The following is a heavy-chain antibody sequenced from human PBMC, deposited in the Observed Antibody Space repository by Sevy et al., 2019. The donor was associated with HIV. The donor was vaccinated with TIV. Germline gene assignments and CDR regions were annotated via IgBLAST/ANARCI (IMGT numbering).Heavy chain of an antibody. CDR2: IYYSGST. Sequence: SETLSLTCSVSGVSISSSSYDWGWIRQPPGKGLEWIGSIYYSGSTYYNPSLMSRVTVSVDTSKNQFSLNLRSVTAADTAVYYCARHVGIVDRAFDFWGRRTLVTVSS. J-gene: IGHJ4*02. V-gene: IGHV4-39*01. D-gene: IGHD2-21*01. CDR1: GVSISSSSYD. CDR3: ARHVGIVDRAFDF.